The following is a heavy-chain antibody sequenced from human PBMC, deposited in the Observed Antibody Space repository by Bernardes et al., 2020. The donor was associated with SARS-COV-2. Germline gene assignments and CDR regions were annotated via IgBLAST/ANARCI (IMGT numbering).Heavy chain of an antibody. CDR2: IYYSGST. CDR3: ARLKLQWLPRTAYYFDY. D-gene: IGHD6-19*01. V-gene: IGHV4-39*01. J-gene: IGHJ4*02. Sequence: SETLSLTCTVSGGSISSSSYYWGWIRQPPGKGLEWIGSIYYSGSTYYNPSLKSRVTISVDTSKNQFSLKLSSVTAADTAVYYCARLKLQWLPRTAYYFDYGGQGTLVTVSS. CDR1: GGSISSSSYY.